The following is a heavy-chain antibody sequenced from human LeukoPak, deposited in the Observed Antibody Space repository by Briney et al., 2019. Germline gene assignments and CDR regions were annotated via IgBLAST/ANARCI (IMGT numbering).Heavy chain of an antibody. CDR1: GGSISSYY. V-gene: IGHV4-59*08. J-gene: IGHJ4*02. D-gene: IGHD3-3*02. CDR3: ARRALTFDY. Sequence: SETLSLTCTVSGGSISSYYWSWIRQPPGKGLEWIGYIYYSGSTNYDPSLKSRVTISVDTSKNQFSLKLSSVTAADTAVYYCARRALTFDYWGQGTLVTVSS. CDR2: IYYSGST.